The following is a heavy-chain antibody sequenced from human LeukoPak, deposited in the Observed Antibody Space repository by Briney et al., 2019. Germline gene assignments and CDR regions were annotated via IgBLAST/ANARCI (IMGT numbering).Heavy chain of an antibody. CDR2: ISESGDTT. J-gene: IGHJ4*02. Sequence: QPGGSLRLSCAASGFTFSNYAMTWVRPAPGKGLEWVSSISESGDTTHYADSVKGRFTISRDNAQNTLYLQMNTLRAEDTALYYCAKQWVDCWGQGTLVTVSS. V-gene: IGHV3-23*01. CDR1: GFTFSNYA. CDR3: AKQWVDC. D-gene: IGHD1-26*01.